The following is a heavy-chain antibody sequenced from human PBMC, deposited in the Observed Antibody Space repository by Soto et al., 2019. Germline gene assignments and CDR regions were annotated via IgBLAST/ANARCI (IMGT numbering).Heavy chain of an antibody. CDR3: XXXXXXXXXXXXXXXALVGY. CDR1: GFTVSSNY. D-gene: IGHD3-16*02. CDR2: XYSGGST. J-gene: IGHJ4*02. Sequence: EVQLVESGGGLVQPGGSLRLSCAASGFTVSSNYMSWVRQAPGKGLEWVSVXYSGGSTYYADSVKGRFTISRDNSKNTLYXXXXXXXXXXXXXXXXXXXXXXXXXXXXXXXALVGYWGQGTLVTVSS. V-gene: IGHV3-66*01.